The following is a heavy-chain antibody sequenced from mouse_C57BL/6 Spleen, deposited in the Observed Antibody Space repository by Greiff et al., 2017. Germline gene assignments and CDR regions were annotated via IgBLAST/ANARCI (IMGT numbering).Heavy chain of an antibody. CDR2: IYPRSGNT. J-gene: IGHJ3*01. D-gene: IGHD3-3*01. V-gene: IGHV1-81*01. CDR3: EKGDAY. Sequence: VQLQQSGAELARPGASVKLSCKASGYTFTSYGISWVKQRTGQGLEWIGEIYPRSGNTYYNEKFKGKATLTADKSSSTAYMELRSLTSEDSAVYFCEKGDAYWGQGTLVTVSA. CDR1: GYTFTSYG.